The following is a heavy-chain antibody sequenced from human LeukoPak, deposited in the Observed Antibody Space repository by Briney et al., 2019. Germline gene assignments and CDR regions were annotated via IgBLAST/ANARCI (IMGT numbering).Heavy chain of an antibody. Sequence: PSETLSLTCAVYGGSFSGYYWSWIRQPPGKGLEWIGEINHSGSTNYNPSLKSRVTISVDTSKNQFSLKLSSVTAADTAVYYCAKEGGLRSSWSFDFWGQGILVIVSS. CDR1: GGSFSGYY. V-gene: IGHV4-34*01. CDR2: INHSGST. CDR3: AKEGGLRSSWSFDF. J-gene: IGHJ4*02. D-gene: IGHD6-13*01.